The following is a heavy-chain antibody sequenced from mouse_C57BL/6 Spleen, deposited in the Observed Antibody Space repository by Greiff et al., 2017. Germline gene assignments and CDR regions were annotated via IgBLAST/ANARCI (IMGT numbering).Heavy chain of an antibody. CDR1: GFSFNTYA. Sequence: VQLKESGGGLVQPKGSLKLSCAASGFSFNTYAMNWVRQAPGKGLEWVARIRSKSNNYATYYADSVKDRFTISRDDSESMLYLQMNNLKTEDTAMYYCVRQDDYVAWFAYWGQGTLVTVSA. CDR2: IRSKSNNYAT. D-gene: IGHD2-4*01. V-gene: IGHV10-1*01. J-gene: IGHJ3*01. CDR3: VRQDDYVAWFAY.